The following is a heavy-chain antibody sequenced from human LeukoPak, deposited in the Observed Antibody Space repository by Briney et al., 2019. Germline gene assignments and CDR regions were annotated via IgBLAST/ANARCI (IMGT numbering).Heavy chain of an antibody. CDR3: ARVVFSRNNWNYQPYYYYFYMDV. Sequence: SETLSLACSVSGYSISSGYYWGWIRPPPGKGLEWVGSIYHSGSTYYNASLKSRVTISVDTSKNQFSLKLNSVTAADTAVYFCARVVFSRNNWNYQPYYYYFYMDVWGKGTTVTVSS. J-gene: IGHJ6*03. D-gene: IGHD1-1*01. CDR2: IYHSGST. CDR1: GYSISSGYY. V-gene: IGHV4-38-2*02.